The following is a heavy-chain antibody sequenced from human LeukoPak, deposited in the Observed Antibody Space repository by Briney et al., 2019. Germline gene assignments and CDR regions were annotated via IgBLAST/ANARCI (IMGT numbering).Heavy chain of an antibody. D-gene: IGHD6-19*01. Sequence: SETLSLTCAVYGGSFSGYYWSWIRQPPGKGLEWIGEINHSGSTNYNPSLESRVTISVDTSKNQFSLKLSSVTAADTAVYYCARGRSAVAGTKFYYYYYYMDVWGKGTTVTVSS. CDR2: INHSGST. V-gene: IGHV4-34*01. CDR1: GGSFSGYY. CDR3: ARGRSAVAGTKFYYYYYYMDV. J-gene: IGHJ6*03.